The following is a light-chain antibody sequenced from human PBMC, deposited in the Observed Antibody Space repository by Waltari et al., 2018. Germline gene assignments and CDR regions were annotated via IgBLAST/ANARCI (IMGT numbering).Light chain of an antibody. Sequence: SVLSQPTSASASPGQGVTISCSGSTSNIGFNSVFWYQPLPGTAPKLVIFRDSQRPSGVPVRFSGSKSGTSASLAISGLRSEDEADYYCASWDHSLRGVVFGGGTKLTVL. CDR3: ASWDHSLRGVV. V-gene: IGLV1-47*01. CDR1: TSNIGFNS. CDR2: RDS. J-gene: IGLJ2*01.